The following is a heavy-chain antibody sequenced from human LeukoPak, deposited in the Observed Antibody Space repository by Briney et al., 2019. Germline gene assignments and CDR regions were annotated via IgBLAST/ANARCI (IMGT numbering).Heavy chain of an antibody. CDR1: GYSISSGYY. D-gene: IGHD5-24*01. Sequence: NPSETLSLTCAVSGYSISSGYYWGWIRQPPGKGLEWIGSISHSGSTYYNPSLKSRVTISVDTSKNQFSLKLSSVTAADTAVYYCSVEMATIEGSYFDYWGQGTLVTVSS. CDR3: SVEMATIEGSYFDY. J-gene: IGHJ4*02. V-gene: IGHV4-38-2*01. CDR2: ISHSGST.